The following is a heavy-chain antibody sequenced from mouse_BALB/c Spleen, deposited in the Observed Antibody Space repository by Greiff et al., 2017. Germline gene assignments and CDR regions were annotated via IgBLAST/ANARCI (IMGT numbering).Heavy chain of an antibody. V-gene: IGHV5-17*02. Sequence: EVKLVESGGGLVKPGGSLKLSCAASGFTFSSFGMHWVRQAPEKGLEWVAYISSGSSTIYYADTVKGRFTISRDNPKNTLFLQMTSLRSEDTAMYYCARSGYDGFAYWGQGTLVTVSA. D-gene: IGHD2-14*01. CDR3: ARSGYDGFAY. CDR2: ISSGSSTI. CDR1: GFTFSSFG. J-gene: IGHJ3*01.